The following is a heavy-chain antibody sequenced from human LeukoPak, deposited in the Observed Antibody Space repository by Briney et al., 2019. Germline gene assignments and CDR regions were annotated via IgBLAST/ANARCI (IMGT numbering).Heavy chain of an antibody. CDR1: GYTFTGYY. Sequence: ASVKVSCKASGYTFTGYYMHWVRQAPGQGLEWMGWINPNSGGTNYAQKFQGRVTMTRDTSISTAYMELSRLRSDDTAVYYCASSREGFGELFLLLDYWGQGTLVTVSS. CDR2: INPNSGGT. J-gene: IGHJ4*02. D-gene: IGHD3-10*01. CDR3: ASSREGFGELFLLLDY. V-gene: IGHV1-2*02.